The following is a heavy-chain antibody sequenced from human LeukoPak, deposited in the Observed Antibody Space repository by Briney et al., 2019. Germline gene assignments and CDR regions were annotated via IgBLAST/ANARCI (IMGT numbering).Heavy chain of an antibody. CDR1: GFTFSSYA. CDR3: TKDRLGYSYGAFDY. D-gene: IGHD5-18*01. J-gene: IGHJ4*02. V-gene: IGHV3-23*01. CDR2: ISGSGGST. Sequence: GGSLRLSCAASGFTFSSYAMSWVRQAPGKGLEWVSAISGSGGSTYYADSVKGRFTISRDNSKNTLYLQMNSLRAEDTAVYYCTKDRLGYSYGAFDYWGQGTLVTVSS.